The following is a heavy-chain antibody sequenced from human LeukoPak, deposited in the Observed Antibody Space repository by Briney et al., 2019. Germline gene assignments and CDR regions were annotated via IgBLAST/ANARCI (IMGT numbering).Heavy chain of an antibody. D-gene: IGHD5-24*01. J-gene: IGHJ4*02. Sequence: ASVKVSCNVSGYTLTELTMHWVRQAPGQGLEWMGGFDPEDGETIYAQKFQGRVTMTEDTSTDTAYMELSSLRDEDTAVYYCARDYKFAFDYWGQGTLVAVSS. V-gene: IGHV1-24*01. CDR2: FDPEDGET. CDR3: ARDYKFAFDY. CDR1: GYTLTELT.